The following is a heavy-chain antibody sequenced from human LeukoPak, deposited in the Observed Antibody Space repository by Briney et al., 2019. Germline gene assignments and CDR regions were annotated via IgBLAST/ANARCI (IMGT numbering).Heavy chain of an antibody. D-gene: IGHD2-15*01. CDR2: ISNSGST. CDR3: GRDALVGYFSYYYMDV. V-gene: IGHV4-59*11. CDR1: GGSISSHH. Sequence: SETLSLTCTVSGGSISSHHWTWIRQSPVKGLEWIGDISNSGSTSYNPSLKSRVTISIDTSKNQFSLKLSSVTAADTAVYYCGRDALVGYFSYYYMDVWGKGTTVTVSS. J-gene: IGHJ6*03.